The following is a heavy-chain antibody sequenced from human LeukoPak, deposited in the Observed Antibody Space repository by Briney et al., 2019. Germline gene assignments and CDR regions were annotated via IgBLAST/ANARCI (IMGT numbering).Heavy chain of an antibody. J-gene: IGHJ5*02. CDR3: AREYDAADWFDP. CDR2: ISAYNGNT. V-gene: IGHV1-18*01. Sequence: ASVKVSCKASGYTFTSYGISWVRQAPGQGLEWLGWISAYNGNTNYAQKLQGRVTMTTDTSTSTAYMELRSLRSDDTAVYYCAREYDAADWFDPWGQGTLVTVSS. CDR1: GYTFTSYG. D-gene: IGHD3-16*01.